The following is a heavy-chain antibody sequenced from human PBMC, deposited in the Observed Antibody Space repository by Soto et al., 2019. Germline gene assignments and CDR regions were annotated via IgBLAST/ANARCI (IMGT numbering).Heavy chain of an antibody. J-gene: IGHJ5*02. CDR1: GGTFSSYA. D-gene: IGHD3-22*01. CDR3: ARGRRVYYDSSEFDP. CDR2: IIPIFGTA. V-gene: IGHV1-69*13. Sequence: SVKVSCKASGGTFSSYAISWVRQAPGQGLEWMGGIIPIFGTANYAQKFQGRVTITADESTSTAYMELSSLRSEDTAVYYCARGRRVYYDSSEFDPWGQGTLVTVSS.